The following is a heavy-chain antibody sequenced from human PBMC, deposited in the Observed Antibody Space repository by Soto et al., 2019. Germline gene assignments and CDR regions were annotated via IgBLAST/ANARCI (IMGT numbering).Heavy chain of an antibody. CDR1: GYTFTSYG. D-gene: IGHD6-6*01. V-gene: IGHV1-18*04. Sequence: GASVKVSCKASGYTFTSYGISWVRQAPGQGLEWMGWISAYNGNTNYAQKLQGRVTMTTDTSTSTAYMELRSLRSDDTAVYYCAIVAARPNEYYYGMDVWGQGTTVTVSS. CDR3: AIVAARPNEYYYGMDV. CDR2: ISAYNGNT. J-gene: IGHJ6*02.